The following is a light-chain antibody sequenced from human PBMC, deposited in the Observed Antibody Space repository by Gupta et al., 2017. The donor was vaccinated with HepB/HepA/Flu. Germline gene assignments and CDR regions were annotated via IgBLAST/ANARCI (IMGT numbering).Light chain of an antibody. CDR1: QSVLYSSNNKNY. CDR2: WAS. J-gene: IGKJ4*01. V-gene: IGKV4-1*01. CDR3: QQYYSTPLT. Sequence: IVMTQSQDSLAMSLGGGATINCKSSQSVLYSSNNKNYLAWYQQKPGQPPKLLIYWASTRESGVPDRFSGSGSGTDFTLTISSLQAEDVAVYYCQQYYSTPLTFGGGTKVEIK.